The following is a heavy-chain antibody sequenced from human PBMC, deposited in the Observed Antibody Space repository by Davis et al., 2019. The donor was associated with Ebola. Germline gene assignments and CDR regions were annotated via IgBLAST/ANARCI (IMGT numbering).Heavy chain of an antibody. D-gene: IGHD3-3*01. Sequence: PGGSLRLSCAASGFTFSSYAMSWVRQAPGKGLEWVSAISGSGGSTYYADSVKGRFTISRDNSKNTLYLQMNSLRAEDTAVYYCAKDGGDFEVVIIYYYGMDVWGQGTTVTVSS. CDR1: GFTFSSYA. J-gene: IGHJ6*02. V-gene: IGHV3-23*01. CDR3: AKDGGDFEVVIIYYYGMDV. CDR2: ISGSGGST.